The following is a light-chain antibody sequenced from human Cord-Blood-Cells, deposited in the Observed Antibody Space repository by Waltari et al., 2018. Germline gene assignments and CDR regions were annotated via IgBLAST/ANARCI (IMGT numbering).Light chain of an antibody. CDR1: QSVLYSSNNKNY. J-gene: IGKJ2*03. Sequence: DIVMTQSPDSLAVSLGERATLNCKSSQSVLYSSNNKNYLAWYQQKPGQPPKLLIYWASTRESGVPDRFSGSGSGTDFTLTISSLQAEDVVVYYCQQYYSTPSFGQGTKLEIK. CDR3: QQYYSTPS. CDR2: WAS. V-gene: IGKV4-1*01.